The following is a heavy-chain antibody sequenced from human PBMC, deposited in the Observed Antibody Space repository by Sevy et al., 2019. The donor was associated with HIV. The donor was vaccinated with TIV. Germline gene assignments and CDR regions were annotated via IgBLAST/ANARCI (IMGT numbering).Heavy chain of an antibody. J-gene: IGHJ4*02. V-gene: IGHV3-30*14. CDR2: TSYDGRNK. Sequence: GGSLRLTCAASGFTFSSYAMHWVRRAPGKGLEWVAMTSYDGRNKDHADSVKGRFTISRDNSKNTLYLQMNSLRAEDTAVYYCARTNYYEDYWGQGTLVTVSS. CDR1: GFTFSSYA. CDR3: ARTNYYEDY. D-gene: IGHD3-16*01.